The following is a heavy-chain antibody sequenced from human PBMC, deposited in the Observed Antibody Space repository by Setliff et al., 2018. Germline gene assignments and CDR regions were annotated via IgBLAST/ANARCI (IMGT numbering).Heavy chain of an antibody. CDR1: GFTFSSYS. CDR2: ISGSGSYI. V-gene: IGHV3-21*01. Sequence: GESLKISCAASGFTFSSYSMNWVRQAPGKGLEWVSSISGSGSYIYYADSVKGRFTISRDNAKNSLYLQMNSLRAEDTAVYYCARGFGWGAFDIWGQGTMVTVSS. CDR3: ARGFGWGAFDI. D-gene: IGHD3-10*01. J-gene: IGHJ3*02.